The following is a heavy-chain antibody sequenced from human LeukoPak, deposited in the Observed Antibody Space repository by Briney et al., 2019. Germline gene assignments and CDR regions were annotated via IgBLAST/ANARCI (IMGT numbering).Heavy chain of an antibody. CDR2: IYHSGST. CDR3: ARHYPIAAAGMAPFDY. V-gene: IGHV4-38-2*01. Sequence: PSETLSLTCAVSGYSISSGYYWGCIRPPPGKGLEWIGSIYHSGSTYYNPSLKSRVTISVDTSKNQFSLKLSSVTAAVTALYYCARHYPIAAAGMAPFDYWGQGTLVTVSS. D-gene: IGHD6-13*01. J-gene: IGHJ4*02. CDR1: GYSISSGYY.